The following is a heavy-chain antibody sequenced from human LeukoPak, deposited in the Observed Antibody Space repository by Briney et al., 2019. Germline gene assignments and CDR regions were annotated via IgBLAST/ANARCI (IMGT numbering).Heavy chain of an antibody. Sequence: TSETLSLTCAVYGGSFSGYYWSWIRQPPGEGLEWIGEINHSGSTNYNPSLKSRVTISVDTSKNQFSLKLSSVTAADTAVYYCARGVNGWFDPWGQGTLVTVSS. CDR2: INHSGST. D-gene: IGHD3-16*02. V-gene: IGHV4-34*01. J-gene: IGHJ5*02. CDR3: ARGVNGWFDP. CDR1: GGSFSGYY.